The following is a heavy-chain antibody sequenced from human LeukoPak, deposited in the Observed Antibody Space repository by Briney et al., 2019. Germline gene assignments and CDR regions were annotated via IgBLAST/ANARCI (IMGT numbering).Heavy chain of an antibody. Sequence: ASVKVSCKASGYTFTSYAINWVRQATGQGLEWMGWMNPNSGNTGYAQNFQGRVTMTRNTSISTAYMELSSLRSEDTAVYYCAREWDYYGSWGFDPWGQGTLVTVSS. D-gene: IGHD3-10*01. V-gene: IGHV1-8*01. CDR1: GYTFTSYA. J-gene: IGHJ5*02. CDR3: AREWDYYGSWGFDP. CDR2: MNPNSGNT.